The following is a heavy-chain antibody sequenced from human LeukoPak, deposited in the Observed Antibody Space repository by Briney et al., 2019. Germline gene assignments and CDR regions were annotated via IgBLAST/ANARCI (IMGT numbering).Heavy chain of an antibody. CDR3: ARDDIRSSGSYGRDAFDI. CDR1: DGSINSDTYY. Sequence: SETLSLTCSVSDGSINSDTYYWGWIRQPPGKGLEWIASIYSGGNTFHNPSLKSRVTISLDTSKNQVSLRLTSVTAADTAVYYCARDDIRSSGSYGRDAFDIWGQGTKVTVSS. V-gene: IGHV4-39*07. J-gene: IGHJ3*02. D-gene: IGHD6-19*01. CDR2: IYSGGNT.